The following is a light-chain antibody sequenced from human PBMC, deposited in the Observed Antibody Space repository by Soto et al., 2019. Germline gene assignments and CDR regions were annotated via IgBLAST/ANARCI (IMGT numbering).Light chain of an antibody. CDR2: DAS. CDR1: QSISSW. CDR3: QQYNSYSWT. J-gene: IGKJ1*01. V-gene: IGKV1-5*01. Sequence: DIQRTQSLTTVSGAVGKRVTVTCRASQSISSWLAWYQQKPGKPPKLLIYDASSLERGVPARFSGSGSGTEFTLTISILQPDDFATYYCQQYNSYSWTFGQGTKVDIK.